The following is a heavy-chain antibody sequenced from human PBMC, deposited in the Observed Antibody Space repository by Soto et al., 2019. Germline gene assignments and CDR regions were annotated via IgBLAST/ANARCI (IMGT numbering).Heavy chain of an antibody. J-gene: IGHJ6*02. Sequence: EVQLVESGGGLVQPGGSLRLSCAASGFTFSSYSMNWVRQAPGKGLEWVSYISSSSSTIEYADSVKGRFTISRDNAKNSLYLQMNSLRAEDTAVYYCARALYYDILTGYYYYYGMDVWGQGTTVTVSS. CDR2: ISSSSSTI. CDR3: ARALYYDILTGYYYYYGMDV. CDR1: GFTFSSYS. V-gene: IGHV3-48*01. D-gene: IGHD3-9*01.